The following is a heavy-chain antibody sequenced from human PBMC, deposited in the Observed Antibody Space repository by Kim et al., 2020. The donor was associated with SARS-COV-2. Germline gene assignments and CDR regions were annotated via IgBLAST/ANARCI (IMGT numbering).Heavy chain of an antibody. D-gene: IGHD6-13*01. J-gene: IGHJ4*02. Sequence: KDNPAPKSRVTMSVDTSKNQFSLKLSSVTAADTAVYYCARRAAGTYYFDYWGQGTLVTVSS. V-gene: IGHV4-4*07. CDR3: ARRAAGTYYFDY.